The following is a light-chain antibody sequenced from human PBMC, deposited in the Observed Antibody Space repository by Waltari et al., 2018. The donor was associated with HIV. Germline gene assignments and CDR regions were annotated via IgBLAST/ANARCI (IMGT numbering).Light chain of an antibody. Sequence: QSALTQPAPVPGSPGQSIPIPCTGTNSDLGGHNSLAWYQQHPGKAPKLIINDVSNRPAGVSDRFSAPKSGTPPSLTIAGLQAEDGPDYYCKSSTAGCVPCVLESGTKFTVL. J-gene: IGLJ1*01. V-gene: IGLV2-14*01. CDR2: DVS. CDR1: NSDLGGHNS. CDR3: KSSTAGCVPCV.